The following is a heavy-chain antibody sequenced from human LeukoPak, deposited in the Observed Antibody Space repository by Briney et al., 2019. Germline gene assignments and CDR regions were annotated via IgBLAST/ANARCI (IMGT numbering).Heavy chain of an antibody. V-gene: IGHV5-51*01. D-gene: IGHD3-10*01. CDR2: IYPGDSDT. Sequence: GESPKISCKGSGYSFTTYWIGWVRQMPGKGLEWMGIIYPGDSDTRYSPSFQGQVTISADKSISTAYLQWSSLKASDTAMYYCARQYDYGSGSYYRRDAFDIWGQGTMVTVPS. CDR1: GYSFTTYW. CDR3: ARQYDYGSGSYYRRDAFDI. J-gene: IGHJ3*02.